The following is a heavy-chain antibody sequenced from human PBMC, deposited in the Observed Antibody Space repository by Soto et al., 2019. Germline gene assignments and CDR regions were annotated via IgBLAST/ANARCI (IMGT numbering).Heavy chain of an antibody. V-gene: IGHV3-30*18. D-gene: IGHD1-26*01. J-gene: IGHJ6*02. CDR1: GFTFSSYG. CDR2: ISYDGSQK. CDR3: AKDLVGGVRYYYGMDV. Sequence: WSLRLSCAASGFTFSSYGMHWVRQAPGKGLEWVALISYDGSQKYSADSVQGRFTISRDNSKNTLYLQMNSLRAEDTAVYYCAKDLVGGVRYYYGMDVWGQGTTVTVSS.